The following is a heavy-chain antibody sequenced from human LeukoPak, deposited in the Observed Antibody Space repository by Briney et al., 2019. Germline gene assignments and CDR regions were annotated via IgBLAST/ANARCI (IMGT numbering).Heavy chain of an antibody. CDR1: GYTFTNHS. CDR3: ARRSMVQHLDV. D-gene: IGHD3-10*01. Sequence: ASVKVSCKASGYTFTNHSINWVRQAPGQGLEYMGWIDTNTGNPTYAQAFTGRIVFSLDTSVSTAYLDIRSLKAEDTAVYFCARRSMVQHLDVWGKGTTVIVSS. CDR2: IDTNTGNP. V-gene: IGHV7-4-1*02. J-gene: IGHJ6*04.